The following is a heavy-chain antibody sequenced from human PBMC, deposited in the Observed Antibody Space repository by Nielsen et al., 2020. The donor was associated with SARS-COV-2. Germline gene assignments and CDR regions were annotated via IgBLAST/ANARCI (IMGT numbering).Heavy chain of an antibody. CDR3: AGGLSRDGYNRRGLFGNDFDY. D-gene: IGHD5-24*01. CDR2: ISWNSGSI. Sequence: SLKISCAASGFTFDDYAMHWVRQAPGKGLEWVSGISWNSGSIGYADSVKGRFTISRDNAKNSLYLQMNSLRAEDTALYYCAGGLSRDGYNRRGLFGNDFDYWGQGTLVTVSS. V-gene: IGHV3-9*01. J-gene: IGHJ4*02. CDR1: GFTFDDYA.